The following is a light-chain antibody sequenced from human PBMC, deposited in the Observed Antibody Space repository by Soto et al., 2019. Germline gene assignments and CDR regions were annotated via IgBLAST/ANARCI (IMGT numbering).Light chain of an antibody. Sequence: EIVMTQSPATLCVSPGERATIXCRASQSISTNLAWYQQNPGQAPRLLISGASTRATAVPARFSGSGSGTDFTLTISRLEPEDFAVYYCQQYGSSPITFGQGTRLEI. J-gene: IGKJ5*01. CDR1: QSISTN. V-gene: IGKV3-15*01. CDR3: QQYGSSPIT. CDR2: GAS.